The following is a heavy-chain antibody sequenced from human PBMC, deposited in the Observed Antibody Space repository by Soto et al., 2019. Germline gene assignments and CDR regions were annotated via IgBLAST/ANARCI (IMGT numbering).Heavy chain of an antibody. Sequence: ASVKVSFKASGYTFVNYAMYWVRQAPGQRLEWMGWIHTGNGHTKYSQKFQGRVTFTRDTSASTAYMELTSLRSEDTAVYYCARGKYGGYDFLTYWGQGTRVTVSS. CDR3: ARGKYGGYDFLTY. V-gene: IGHV1-3*04. J-gene: IGHJ4*02. CDR1: GYTFVNYA. D-gene: IGHD5-12*01. CDR2: IHTGNGHT.